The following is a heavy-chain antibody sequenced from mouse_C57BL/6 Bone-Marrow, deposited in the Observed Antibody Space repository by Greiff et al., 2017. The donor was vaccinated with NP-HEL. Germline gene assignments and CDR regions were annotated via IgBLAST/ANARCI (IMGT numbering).Heavy chain of an antibody. J-gene: IGHJ2*01. Sequence: VMLVESGPELVKPGASVKISCKASGYAFSSSWMNWVKQRPGKGLEWIGRIYPGDGDTNYNGKFKGKATLTADKSSSTAYMQLSSLTSEDSAVYFCARRDYYGSSSYYFDYWGQGTTLTVSS. CDR1: GYAFSSSW. V-gene: IGHV1-82*01. CDR3: ARRDYYGSSSYYFDY. CDR2: IYPGDGDT. D-gene: IGHD1-1*01.